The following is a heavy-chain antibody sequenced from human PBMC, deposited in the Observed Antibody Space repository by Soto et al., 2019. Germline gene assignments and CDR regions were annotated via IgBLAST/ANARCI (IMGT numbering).Heavy chain of an antibody. D-gene: IGHD2-15*01. V-gene: IGHV4-59*01. CDR2: IYYSGST. Sequence: SETLSLTCSVSGGSISSYYLSWIRQPPGKGLEWIGYIYYSGSTNYNPSLKSRVTISVDTSKNQFSLKLSSVTAADTAVYYCARGRLLVANLDYWGQGTLVTVSS. CDR1: GGSISSYY. J-gene: IGHJ4*02. CDR3: ARGRLLVANLDY.